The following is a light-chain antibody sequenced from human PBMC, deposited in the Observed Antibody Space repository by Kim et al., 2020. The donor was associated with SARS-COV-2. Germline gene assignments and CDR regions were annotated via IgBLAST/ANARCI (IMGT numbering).Light chain of an antibody. CDR2: AAD. Sequence: SASVGDTVIITCRASQGIKNYLAWFQQKPGQAPKSLMYAADSLQRGVPSKFSGSGSGTDFTLIISSLQPEDFATYYCHQYISYPLTFGGGTKLEI. CDR1: QGIKNY. CDR3: HQYISYPLT. V-gene: IGKV1-16*02. J-gene: IGKJ4*01.